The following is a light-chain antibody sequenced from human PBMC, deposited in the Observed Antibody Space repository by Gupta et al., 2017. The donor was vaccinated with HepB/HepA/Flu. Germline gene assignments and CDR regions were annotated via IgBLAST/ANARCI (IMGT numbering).Light chain of an antibody. CDR3: QPYGTSTF. CDR1: QSVRNNY. J-gene: IGKJ5*01. Sequence: EIVLTQILGTLCLSPGERATLPCRASQSVRNNYLLWYQKKADHAPRLLIYGASRSATGIPSSFSGGGAGADFSLTISRLEPEDVVVYYCQPYGTSTFFGRGTRLEIK. CDR2: GAS. V-gene: IGKV3-20*01.